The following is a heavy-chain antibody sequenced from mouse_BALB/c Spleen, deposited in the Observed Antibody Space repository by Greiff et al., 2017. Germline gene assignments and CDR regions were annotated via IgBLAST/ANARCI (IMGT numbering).Heavy chain of an antibody. CDR3: ARHGNYPYYAMDY. J-gene: IGHJ4*01. V-gene: IGHV5-6*01. CDR2: ISSGGSYT. CDR1: GFTFSSYG. Sequence: EVNVVESGGDLVKPGGSLKLSCAASGFTFSSYGMSWVRQTPDKRLEWVATISSGGSYTYYPDSVKGRFTISRDNAKNTLYLQMSSLKSEDTAMYYCARHGNYPYYAMDYWGQGTSVTVSS. D-gene: IGHD2-1*01.